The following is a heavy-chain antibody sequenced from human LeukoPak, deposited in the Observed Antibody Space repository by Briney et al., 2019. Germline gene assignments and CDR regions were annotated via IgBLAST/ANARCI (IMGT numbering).Heavy chain of an antibody. CDR3: ARDGATGTRAAPPDY. J-gene: IGHJ4*02. CDR2: ISAYNGNT. D-gene: IGHD1-1*01. CDR1: GYTFTSYG. V-gene: IGHV1-18*01. Sequence: ASVKVSCKASGYTFTSYGISWVRQAPGQGLEWMGWISAYNGNTNYAQKLQGRVTMTTDTSTSTAYMELRSLRSGDTAVYYCARDGATGTRAAPPDYWGQGTLVTVSS.